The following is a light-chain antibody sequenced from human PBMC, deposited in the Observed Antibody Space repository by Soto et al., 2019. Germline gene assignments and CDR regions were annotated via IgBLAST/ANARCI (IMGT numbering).Light chain of an antibody. CDR3: QQRSNCPVT. CDR2: GAS. J-gene: IGKJ5*01. CDR1: QSVTSNY. V-gene: IGKV3D-20*02. Sequence: EIVLTQSPGTLSLSPGERATLSCRASQSVTSNYLAWYQQKPGQAPRLLINGASSRATGIPDRFSGSGSGTDFTLTISSLEPEDFAVYYCQQRSNCPVTFGQGTRLEIK.